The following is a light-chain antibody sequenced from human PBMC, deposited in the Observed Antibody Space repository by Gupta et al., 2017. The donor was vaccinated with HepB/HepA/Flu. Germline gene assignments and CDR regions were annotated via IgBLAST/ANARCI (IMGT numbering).Light chain of an antibody. V-gene: IGKV1-39*01. Sequence: TKMTQSPSSLSASVGDNITITCRASQSVGTYLNCYQQKPGRAPNLLFHGASTLHSGVPSRFSGSGSGTDFTLIISDLQPDDLAIYFCQQSYSSPRTFGQGTKVE. CDR1: QSVGTY. CDR2: GAS. CDR3: QQSYSSPRT. J-gene: IGKJ1*01.